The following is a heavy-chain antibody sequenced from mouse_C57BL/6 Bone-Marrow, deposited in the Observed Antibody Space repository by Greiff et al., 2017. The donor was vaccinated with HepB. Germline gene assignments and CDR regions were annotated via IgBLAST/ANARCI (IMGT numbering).Heavy chain of an antibody. Sequence: EVQLQESGGGLVQPGGSLKLSCAASGFTFSDYGMAWVRQAPRKGPEWVAFISNLAYSIYYADTVTGRFTISREHAKNTLYLEMSSLRSEDTAMYYCARPDSYYYGSSYGFAYWGQGTLVTVSA. V-gene: IGHV5-15*01. CDR1: GFTFSDYG. D-gene: IGHD1-1*01. J-gene: IGHJ3*01. CDR3: ARPDSYYYGSSYGFAY. CDR2: ISNLAYSI.